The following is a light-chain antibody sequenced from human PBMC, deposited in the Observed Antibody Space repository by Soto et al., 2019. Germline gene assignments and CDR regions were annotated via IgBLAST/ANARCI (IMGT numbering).Light chain of an antibody. CDR2: AAS. J-gene: IGKJ1*01. CDR3: QNYNSAPPT. V-gene: IGKV1-27*01. Sequence: DIQLTQSPASLSASVGDRVTITCRASQGISNFVAWYQQKPGESPKLLIYAASTLQSGAPSRFSGSGSGTHFTLSISNLQPEDVGTFYCQNYNSAPPTFGHGTRVEI. CDR1: QGISNF.